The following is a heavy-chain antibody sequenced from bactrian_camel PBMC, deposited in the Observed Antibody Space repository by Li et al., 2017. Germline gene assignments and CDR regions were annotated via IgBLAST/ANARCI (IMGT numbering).Heavy chain of an antibody. V-gene: IGHV3S53*01. CDR3: KFYCAGGRTGPF. D-gene: IGHD2*01. CDR2: IGSDLST. CDR1: GDTSCEHG. J-gene: IGHJ4*01. Sequence: HVQLVESGGGSAQPGGSLRLTCAASGDTSCEHGMSWWRQAPGKERELAASIGSDLSTMYADSVKGRFTISQGYSKDTVYLQMNDLKSEDTAMYYCKFYCAGGRTGPFWGPGTQVTVS.